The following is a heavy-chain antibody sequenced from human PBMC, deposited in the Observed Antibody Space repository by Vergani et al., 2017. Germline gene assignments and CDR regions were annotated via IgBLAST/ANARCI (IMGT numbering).Heavy chain of an antibody. CDR2: IIPIFGTA. D-gene: IGHD3-10*01. Sequence: QVQLVQSGSELKNPGSSVKVSCKASGGTFSSYAISWVRQAPGQGLEWMGGIIPIFGTANYAQKFQGRVTITADESTSTAYMELSSLRSEDTAVYYCARDKGFGERKMGGYYYGMDVWGQGTTVTVSS. CDR1: GGTFSSYA. J-gene: IGHJ6*02. CDR3: ARDKGFGERKMGGYYYGMDV. V-gene: IGHV1-69*01.